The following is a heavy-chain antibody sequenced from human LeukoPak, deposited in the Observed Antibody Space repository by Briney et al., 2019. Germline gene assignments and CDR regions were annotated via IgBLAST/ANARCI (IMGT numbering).Heavy chain of an antibody. CDR1: GFTFSSYW. CDR3: ARDPVRARYDY. V-gene: IGHV3-23*01. CDR2: IRGSGGAT. Sequence: PGGSLRLSCAASGFTFSSYWMSWVRQAPGKGLEWVSGIRGSGGATLYADSVKGRFTISRDNSKNTLYLQMNSLRAEDTAVYYCARDPVRARYDYWGQGTLVTVSS. J-gene: IGHJ4*02.